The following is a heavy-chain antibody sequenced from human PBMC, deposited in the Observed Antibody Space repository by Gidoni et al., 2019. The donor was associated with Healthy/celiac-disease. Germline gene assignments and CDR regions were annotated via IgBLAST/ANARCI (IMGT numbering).Heavy chain of an antibody. CDR1: GFTFRSYA. CDR2: ISGSGGST. V-gene: IGHV3-23*01. J-gene: IGHJ6*02. CDR3: AKGYCSSTSETADYGMDV. D-gene: IGHD2-2*01. Sequence: EVQLLESGGGLVQPGGSLRLSCAASGFTFRSYAMGWVRQAPGKGLEWVSAISGSGGSTYYADSVKGRFTISRDNSKNTLYLQMNSLRAEDTAVYYCAKGYCSSTSETADYGMDVWGQGTTVTVSS.